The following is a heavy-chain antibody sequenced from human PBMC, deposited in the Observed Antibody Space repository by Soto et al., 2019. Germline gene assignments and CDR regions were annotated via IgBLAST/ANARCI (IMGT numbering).Heavy chain of an antibody. Sequence: GGSLRLSCAASGFTFDDYGMSWVRQAPGKGQEWVSGINWNGGSTGYADSVKGRFTISRDNAKNSLYLQMNSLRAEDTALYLFARGLVGATRVYYFDYWGQGTLVTVSS. CDR1: GFTFDDYG. CDR3: ARGLVGATRVYYFDY. CDR2: INWNGGST. D-gene: IGHD1-26*01. J-gene: IGHJ4*02. V-gene: IGHV3-20*01.